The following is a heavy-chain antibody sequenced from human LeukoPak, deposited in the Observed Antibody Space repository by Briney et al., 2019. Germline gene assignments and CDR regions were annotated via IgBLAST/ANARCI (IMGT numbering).Heavy chain of an antibody. CDR1: GGSISSYY. CDR3: ARLNEGYSSSQGYFQH. V-gene: IGHV4-59*01. CDR2: IYYSGST. D-gene: IGHD6-13*01. Sequence: SETPSLTCTVSGGSISSYYWSWIRQPPGKGLEWIGYIYYSGSTNYNPSLKSRVTISVDTSKNQFSLKLSSVTAADTAVYYCARLNEGYSSSQGYFQHWGQGTLVTVSS. J-gene: IGHJ1*01.